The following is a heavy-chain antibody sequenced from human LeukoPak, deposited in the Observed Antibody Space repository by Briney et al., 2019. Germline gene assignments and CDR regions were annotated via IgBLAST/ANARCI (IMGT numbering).Heavy chain of an antibody. V-gene: IGHV3-7*03. D-gene: IGHD3-9*01. CDR3: ARVVGLRYFDWLPHFDY. CDR1: GFTFSSYW. CDR2: IKQDGSEK. J-gene: IGHJ4*02. Sequence: GGSLRLSCAASGFTFSSYWMSWVRQAPGKGLEWVANIKQDGSEKYYVDSVKGRFTISRDNAKNSLYLQMNSLRAEDTAVYYCARVVGLRYFDWLPHFDYWGQGTLVNVSS.